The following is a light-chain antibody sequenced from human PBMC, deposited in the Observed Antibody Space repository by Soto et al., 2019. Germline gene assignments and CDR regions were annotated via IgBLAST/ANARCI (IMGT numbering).Light chain of an antibody. CDR3: QQYNNWPPSII. CDR1: ESVSSN. J-gene: IGKJ5*01. Sequence: VITQSPATLSVSPGERATLSCSASESVSSNLAWYQQRPGQAPRLLIYGASTRATDTPVRFRGSGSGTEFTLTISSLQSEDFAVYYCQQYNNWPPSIIFGQGTRLEI. V-gene: IGKV3-15*01. CDR2: GAS.